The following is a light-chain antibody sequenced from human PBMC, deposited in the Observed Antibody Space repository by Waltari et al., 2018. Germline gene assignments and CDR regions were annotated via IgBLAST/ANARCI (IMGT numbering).Light chain of an antibody. CDR2: KDN. J-gene: IGLJ3*02. CDR1: ILAKKY. CDR3: YSAADNAVGV. Sequence: SYDLTQPSSVSVSPGQTARITCSGDILAKKYGRWFQQKPGQAPVQVIYKDNERPSGRPERFSGSSSGTTVTLTISGAHVDDEADYYCYSAADNAVGVFGGGTKLTV. V-gene: IGLV3-27*01.